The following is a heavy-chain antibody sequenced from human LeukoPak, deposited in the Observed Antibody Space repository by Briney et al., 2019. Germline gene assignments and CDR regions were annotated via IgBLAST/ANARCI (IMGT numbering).Heavy chain of an antibody. CDR3: ARDLYRIVVVPHYFDY. D-gene: IGHD3-22*01. J-gene: IGHJ4*02. V-gene: IGHV3-7*01. CDR1: GFTFSSYW. Sequence: PGGSLRLSCAASGFTFSSYWMSWVRQAPGKVLEWVANIKQDGSEKYYVDSVKGRFTISRDNAKNSLYLQMNSLRAEDTAVYYCARDLYRIVVVPHYFDYWGRGTLVTVSS. CDR2: IKQDGSEK.